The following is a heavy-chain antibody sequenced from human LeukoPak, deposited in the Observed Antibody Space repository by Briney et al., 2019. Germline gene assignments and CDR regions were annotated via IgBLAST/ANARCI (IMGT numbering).Heavy chain of an antibody. D-gene: IGHD3-10*01. V-gene: IGHV4-39*01. Sequence: SETLSLTCSVSGASVTSGGFYWGWLRQPPGKGPEWIATVYYTGSTYYNPSLKSRVTISIDTSKNQFSLRLTSVTATDTDIYHCARHSGSGSLSRPFDPWGQGTLVTVSS. J-gene: IGHJ5*02. CDR2: VYYTGST. CDR1: GASVTSGGFY. CDR3: ARHSGSGSLSRPFDP.